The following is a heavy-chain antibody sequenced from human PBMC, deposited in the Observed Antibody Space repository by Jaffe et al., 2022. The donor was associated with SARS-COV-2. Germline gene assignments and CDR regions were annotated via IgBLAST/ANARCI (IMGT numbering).Heavy chain of an antibody. V-gene: IGHV3-30*18. CDR1: GFTFSSYG. Sequence: QVQLVESGGGVVQPGRSLRLSCAASGFTFSSYGMHWVRQAPGKGLEWVAVISYDGSNKYYADSVKGRFTISRDNSKNTLYLQMNSLRAEDTAVYYCAKDGEDIVVVVAEWDYYYGMDVWGQGTTVTVSS. CDR3: AKDGEDIVVVVAEWDYYYGMDV. CDR2: ISYDGSNK. D-gene: IGHD2-15*01. J-gene: IGHJ6*02.